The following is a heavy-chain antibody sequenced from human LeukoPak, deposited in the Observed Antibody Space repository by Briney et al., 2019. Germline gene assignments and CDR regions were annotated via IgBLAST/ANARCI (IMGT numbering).Heavy chain of an antibody. Sequence: GESLKISCKGSGYSFTSYWFGWVRQMPGKGLEWMGIIYPGDSDTRYSPSFQGQVTISADKPISTAYLQWSSLNTSDTAMYYCARYTDHYYFDYWGQGTLVTVSS. D-gene: IGHD2-2*02. CDR2: IYPGDSDT. J-gene: IGHJ4*02. CDR3: ARYTDHYYFDY. V-gene: IGHV5-51*04. CDR1: GYSFTSYW.